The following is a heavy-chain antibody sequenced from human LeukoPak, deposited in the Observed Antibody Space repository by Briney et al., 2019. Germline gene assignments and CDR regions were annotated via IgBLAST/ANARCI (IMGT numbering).Heavy chain of an antibody. CDR1: GYTFTGYY. J-gene: IGHJ6*03. CDR3: ARAQWPYYYMDV. Sequence: ASVKVSCKASGYTFTGYYMHWVRQAPGQGLEWMGRINPNSGGTNYAQKFQGRVTMTRDTSISTAYMELSRLRSDDTAVYYCARAQWPYYYMDVWGKGTTVTVSS. V-gene: IGHV1-2*06. D-gene: IGHD2-8*01. CDR2: INPNSGGT.